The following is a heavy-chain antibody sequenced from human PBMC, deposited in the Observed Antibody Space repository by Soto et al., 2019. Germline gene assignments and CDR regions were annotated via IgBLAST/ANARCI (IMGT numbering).Heavy chain of an antibody. CDR3: ARVGPGHPIQYCSGGSCYLERDTNYYYYYYMDV. J-gene: IGHJ6*03. D-gene: IGHD2-15*01. CDR2: ISSSSSTI. Sequence: GGSLRLSCAASGFTFSSYSMNWVRQAPGKGLEWVSYISSSSSTIYYADSVKGRFTISRDNAKNSLYLQMNSLRAEDMAVYYCARVGPGHPIQYCSGGSCYLERDTNYYYYYYMDVWGKGTTVTVSS. CDR1: GFTFSSYS. V-gene: IGHV3-48*01.